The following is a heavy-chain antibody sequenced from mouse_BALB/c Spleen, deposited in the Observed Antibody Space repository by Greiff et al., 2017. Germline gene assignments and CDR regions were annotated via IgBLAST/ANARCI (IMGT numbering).Heavy chain of an antibody. CDR1: GYSITSGYY. J-gene: IGHJ2*01. D-gene: IGHD1-1*01. CDR3: AREEDYYGSLDY. V-gene: IGHV3-6*02. Sequence: ESGPGLVKPSQSLSLTCSVTGYSITSGYYWNWIRQFPGNKLEWMGYISYDGSNNYNPSLKNRISITRDTSKNQFFLKLNSVTTEDTATYYCAREEDYYGSLDYWGQGTTLTVSS. CDR2: ISYDGSN.